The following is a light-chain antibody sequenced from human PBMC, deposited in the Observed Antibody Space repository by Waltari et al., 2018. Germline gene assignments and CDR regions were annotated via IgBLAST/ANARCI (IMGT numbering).Light chain of an antibody. CDR2: GAS. Sequence: EIVLTQSPGTLSLSPGERATLSCRASQTISGSWLTWYQQKPGQDPRLVIYGASISDTAIPDRFSGSGSGTDFTLTISRLEPEDFAVYYCQQYDGSSVTFGGGTKVEIK. CDR1: QTISGSW. V-gene: IGKV3-20*01. J-gene: IGKJ4*01. CDR3: QQYDGSSVT.